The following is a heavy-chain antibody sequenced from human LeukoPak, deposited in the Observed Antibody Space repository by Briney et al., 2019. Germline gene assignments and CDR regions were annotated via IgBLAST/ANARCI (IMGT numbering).Heavy chain of an antibody. V-gene: IGHV3-7*01. Sequence: GGTLRLSCEASGFIFSSYWMSWVRQAPGKGLEWVANIKQDGSGKYYVDSVKGRFTISRDNAKNSLYLQMNTLRVEDTAVYYCARDSYYSRDYWGQGTLVTVSS. CDR3: ARDSYYSRDY. D-gene: IGHD2-21*01. CDR1: GFIFSSYW. CDR2: IKQDGSGK. J-gene: IGHJ4*02.